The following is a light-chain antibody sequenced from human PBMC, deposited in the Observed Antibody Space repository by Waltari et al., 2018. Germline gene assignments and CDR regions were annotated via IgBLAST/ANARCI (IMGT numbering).Light chain of an antibody. CDR3: QSYHAGNPWV. CDR2: EDD. Sequence: FMLTQPHSVSESPGRTVTISCTRSSGSIPSHYVQWYQQRPGSAPTTVIYEDDQRPSGVPDRFSGSIDSSSNSASLTISGLKTEDEADYYCQSYHAGNPWVFGGGTRLTVV. CDR1: SGSIPSHY. J-gene: IGLJ3*02. V-gene: IGLV6-57*03.